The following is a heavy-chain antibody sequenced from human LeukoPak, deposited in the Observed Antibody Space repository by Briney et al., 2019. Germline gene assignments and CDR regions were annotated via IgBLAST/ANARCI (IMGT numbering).Heavy chain of an antibody. D-gene: IGHD3-3*02. J-gene: IGHJ4*02. Sequence: SETLSLTCAVSGYSISSGYYWGWIRQPPGKGLEWIGSIYHSGSTYYNPSLKSRVTISVDTSKNQFSLKLSSVTAADTAVYYCARHFAGVVDYWGQGTLVTVSS. V-gene: IGHV4-38-2*01. CDR3: ARHFAGVVDY. CDR1: GYSISSGYY. CDR2: IYHSGST.